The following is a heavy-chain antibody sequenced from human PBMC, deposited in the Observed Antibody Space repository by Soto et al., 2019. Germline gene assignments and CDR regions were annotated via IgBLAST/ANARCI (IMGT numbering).Heavy chain of an antibody. Sequence: GGSLRLSCEASGFTFSGVSIHWVRQASGKGLEWVGRIRSKSNNYATAYSASVSGRFTVSRDDSKNTAYLQMNSLKTEDTAVYYCIRHDPNWYWYWGRGTLVTVSS. CDR3: IRHDPNWYWY. J-gene: IGHJ4*02. D-gene: IGHD2-8*02. CDR2: IRSKSNNYAT. CDR1: GFTFSGVS. V-gene: IGHV3-73*01.